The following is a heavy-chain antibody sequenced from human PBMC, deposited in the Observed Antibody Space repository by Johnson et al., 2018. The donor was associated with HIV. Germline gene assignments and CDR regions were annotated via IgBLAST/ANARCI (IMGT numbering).Heavy chain of an antibody. CDR3: AKDRVVIAAHDAFDI. CDR2: IWYDGSNK. CDR1: GFTFSSYG. V-gene: IGHV3-33*06. J-gene: IGHJ3*02. Sequence: QVQLVESGGGVVQPGRSLRLSCAASGFTFSSYGMHWVRQAPGKGLEWVAVIWYDGSNKYYADSVKGRFTISRDNSKNTLYLQMNSLRAEDTAVYYCAKDRVVIAAHDAFDIWGPGTMVTVSS. D-gene: IGHD2-21*01.